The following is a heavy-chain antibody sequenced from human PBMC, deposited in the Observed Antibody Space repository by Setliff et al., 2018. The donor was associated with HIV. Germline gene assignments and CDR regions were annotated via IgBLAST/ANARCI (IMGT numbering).Heavy chain of an antibody. J-gene: IGHJ4*03. D-gene: IGHD3-22*01. Sequence: SETLSLTCTVSGGSISSSSYYWGWIRQPPGKGLEWLGSIYYSGSTYYNPSLKSRVTISVDTSKNQFSLKLSSVTAADTALYYCAVRRYYDSTGYYDYWGQGTMVTVS. V-gene: IGHV4-39*01. CDR2: IYYSGST. CDR1: GGSISSSSYY. CDR3: AVRRYYDSTGYYDY.